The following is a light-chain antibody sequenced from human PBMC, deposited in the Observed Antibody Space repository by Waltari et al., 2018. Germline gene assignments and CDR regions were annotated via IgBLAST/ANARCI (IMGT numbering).Light chain of an antibody. V-gene: IGKV1-8*01. J-gene: IGKJ3*01. CDR3: QQYYSYPRT. CDR2: AAS. Sequence: IRITQSPSSLSASTGDRVTITCRASQGISSYLAWYQQKPGKAPKLLIYAASTLQSGVPSRFSGSGSGTDFTLTISCLQSEDFATYYCQQYYSYPRTFGPGTKVDIK. CDR1: QGISSY.